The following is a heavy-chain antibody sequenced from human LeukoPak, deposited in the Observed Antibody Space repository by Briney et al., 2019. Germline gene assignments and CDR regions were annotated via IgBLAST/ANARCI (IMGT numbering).Heavy chain of an antibody. CDR3: AKRPGDGYTYFDY. V-gene: IGHV3-53*01. J-gene: IGHJ4*02. Sequence: SGGSLRLSCAASGFTVSSNFMSWVRQAPGKGLEWVSVIYSGGSTYYADSVKGRFTISRDNSKNTLYLQMNSLRAEDTAVYYCAKRPGDGYTYFDYWGQGTLVTVSS. CDR1: GFTVSSNF. D-gene: IGHD5-24*01. CDR2: IYSGGST.